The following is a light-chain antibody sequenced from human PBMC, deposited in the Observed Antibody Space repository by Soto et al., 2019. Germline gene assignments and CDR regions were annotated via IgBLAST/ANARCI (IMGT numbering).Light chain of an antibody. CDR1: QRISDC. Sequence: DIQITQSPSTLSASIGDRVAITCRASQRISDCLAWFQQKPGRAPKLLIFDASTLEAGVPSRFSGSGSGTEFTLTITSLQPDDFATYYCQQRCVYPVAFGGGTKVESK. J-gene: IGKJ4*01. CDR2: DAS. V-gene: IGKV1-5*01. CDR3: QQRCVYPVA.